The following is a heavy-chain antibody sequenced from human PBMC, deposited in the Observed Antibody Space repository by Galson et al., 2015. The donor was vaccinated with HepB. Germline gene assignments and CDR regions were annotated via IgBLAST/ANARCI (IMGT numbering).Heavy chain of an antibody. CDR2: ISASSSSI. CDR1: GFTFSSYT. J-gene: IGHJ4*02. Sequence: SLRLSCAASGFTFSSYTMNWVRQAPGKGLEWVSDISASSSSIYYADSVKGRFTISRDNAKNSLYLQMNSLRDEDTAVYYCARDSVTTYIYWGQGTLVTVSS. V-gene: IGHV3-48*02. CDR3: ARDSVTTYIY. D-gene: IGHD4-17*01.